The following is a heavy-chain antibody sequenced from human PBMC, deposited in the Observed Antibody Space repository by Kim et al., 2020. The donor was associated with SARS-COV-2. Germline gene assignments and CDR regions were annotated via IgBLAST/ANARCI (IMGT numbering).Heavy chain of an antibody. D-gene: IGHD6-13*01. Sequence: AATAEGRITISRSNSKNTLYLQMNSLRAEDTAVYCCARGQLYSSSWYFDYWGQGTLVTVSS. V-gene: IGHV3-53*01. CDR3: ARGQLYSSSWYFDY. J-gene: IGHJ4*02.